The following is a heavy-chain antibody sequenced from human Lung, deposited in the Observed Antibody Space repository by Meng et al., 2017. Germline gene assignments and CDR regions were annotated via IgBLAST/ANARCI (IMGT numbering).Heavy chain of an antibody. CDR1: GGSITSSTW. D-gene: IGHD1-26*01. Sequence: QVQLQVSGPGLVEPSGTLSLTCAVSGGSITSSTWWSWVRQTPGKGLEWFGEIFHSGSTNYNPPLESRVTISVDKSKNQFSLKVYSVTDADTATYYCARFDISSSGRGDYWGQGILVTVSS. J-gene: IGHJ4*02. CDR2: IFHSGST. CDR3: ARFDISSSGRGDY. V-gene: IGHV4-4*02.